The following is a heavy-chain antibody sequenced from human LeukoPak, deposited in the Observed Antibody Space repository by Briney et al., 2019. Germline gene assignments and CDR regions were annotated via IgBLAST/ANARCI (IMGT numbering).Heavy chain of an antibody. J-gene: IGHJ4*02. V-gene: IGHV4-59*12. CDR2: IYYSGST. D-gene: IGHD3-22*01. Sequence: SETLSLTCTVSGGSISSYYWSWIRQPPGKGLEWIGYIYYSGSTNYNPSLKSRVTISVDTSKNQFSLKLSSVTAADTAVYYCARSKPYYYDSSGYCDYWGQGTLVTVSS. CDR3: ARSKPYYYDSSGYCDY. CDR1: GGSISSYY.